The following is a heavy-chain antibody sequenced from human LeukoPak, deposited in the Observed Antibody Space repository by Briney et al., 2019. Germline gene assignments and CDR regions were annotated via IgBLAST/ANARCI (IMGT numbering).Heavy chain of an antibody. D-gene: IGHD3-10*02. CDR2: IFHSGIA. J-gene: IGHJ4*02. CDR1: GGSITNNHY. CDR3: AGGGEAWELLGY. Sequence: SETLSLTCAVSGGSITNNHYWTWVRQPPGRGLEWIADIFHSGIANYNPSLKSRVTISMDKSKNQFSLKLSSVTAADTAVYYCAGGGEAWELLGYWGQGTLVTVSS. V-gene: IGHV4-4*02.